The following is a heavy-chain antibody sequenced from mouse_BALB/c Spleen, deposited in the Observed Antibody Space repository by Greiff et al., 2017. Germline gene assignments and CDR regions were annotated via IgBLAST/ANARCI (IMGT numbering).Heavy chain of an antibody. CDR1: GFSLTSYG. V-gene: IGHV2-9*02. D-gene: IGHD1-1*01. CDR3: AREGTTVVEGPFDY. CDR2: IWAGGST. Sequence: VKLVESGPGLVAPSQSLSITCTVSGFSLTSYGVHWVRQPPGKGLEWLGVIWAGGSTNYNSALMSRLSISKDNSKSQVFLKMNSLQTDDTAMYYCAREGTTVVEGPFDYWGQGTTLTVSS. J-gene: IGHJ2*01.